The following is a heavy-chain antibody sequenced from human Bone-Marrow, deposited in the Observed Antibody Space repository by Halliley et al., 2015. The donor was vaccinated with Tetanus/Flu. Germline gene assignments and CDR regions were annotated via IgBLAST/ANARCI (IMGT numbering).Heavy chain of an antibody. D-gene: IGHD2-15*01. V-gene: IGHV4-4*01. J-gene: IGHJ4*02. CDR1: GDSISSSHW. CDR2: IYHDGST. CDR3: ARASGIVVISLEEFRFAS. Sequence: TLSLTCTVSGDSISSSHWWGWVRQSPGKGLEWIGEIYHDGSTNYNPSLKSRITMSIDKSKKEFSLQLTSVTAADTAVYFCARASGIVVISLEEFRFASWGQGILVTVSA.